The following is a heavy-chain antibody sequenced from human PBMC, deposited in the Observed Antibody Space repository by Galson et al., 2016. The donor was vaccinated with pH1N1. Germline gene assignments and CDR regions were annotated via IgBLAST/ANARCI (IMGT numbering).Heavy chain of an antibody. Sequence: TCAVSGLSITSGYYWGWIRQPPGKGLEWIGTVYRSGATDYNPSLKSRITTSVDTSKNQFSLRLTSVTAADTAMYYCARHQSGVGGIPFAFDSWGQGILVTVSS. D-gene: IGHD3-3*01. CDR2: VYRSGAT. J-gene: IGHJ4*02. V-gene: IGHV4-38-2*01. CDR1: GLSITSGYY. CDR3: ARHQSGVGGIPFAFDS.